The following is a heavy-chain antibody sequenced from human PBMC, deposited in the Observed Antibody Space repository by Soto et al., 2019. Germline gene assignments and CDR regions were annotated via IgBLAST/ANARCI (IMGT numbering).Heavy chain of an antibody. CDR2: ISASAGST. CDR3: ANPLPRGVYWNQVNYSYYYYMDV. J-gene: IGHJ6*03. CDR1: GFTFSSYA. D-gene: IGHD1-1*01. V-gene: IGHV3-23*01. Sequence: GGSLRLSCAASGFTFSSYAMSWVRQAPGKGLEWVSGISASAGSTYYADSVKGRFTISRDNSKNTLYLQMNSLRAEDTAVYYCANPLPRGVYWNQVNYSYYYYMDVRGEGTRFTVSS.